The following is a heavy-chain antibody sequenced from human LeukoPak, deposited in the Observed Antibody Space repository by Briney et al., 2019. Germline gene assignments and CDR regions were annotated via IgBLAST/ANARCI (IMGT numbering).Heavy chain of an antibody. CDR2: ISSSGSAI. D-gene: IGHD6-19*01. CDR3: ARVLRGLGVACDY. J-gene: IGHJ4*02. V-gene: IGHV3-48*03. CDR1: GFTFSSYE. Sequence: GGSLRLSCAASGFTFSSYEMNWVRQAPGKGLGWVSYISSSGSAIYYADSVKGRFTISRDNAKNSLYLQMNSLRAEDTAVYYCARVLRGLGVACDYWGQGTLVTVSS.